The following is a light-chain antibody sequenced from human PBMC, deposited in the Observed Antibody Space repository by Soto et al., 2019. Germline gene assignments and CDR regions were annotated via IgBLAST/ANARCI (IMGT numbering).Light chain of an antibody. V-gene: IGKV1-5*01. CDR1: KSVSMW. J-gene: IGKJ4*02. CDR2: DAA. Sequence: QLSQSPSTLSASVGERVTITCRASKSVSMWLAWYQQKPGKAPRLLVYDAAHLESRVPPRFSGSGSGTEVTLTISSHLQAEYAANYCQQYSNCTPWTFGGGTKVDIK. CDR3: QQYSNCTPWT.